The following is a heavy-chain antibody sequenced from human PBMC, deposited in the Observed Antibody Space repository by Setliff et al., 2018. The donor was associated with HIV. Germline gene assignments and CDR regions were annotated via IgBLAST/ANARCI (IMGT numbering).Heavy chain of an antibody. J-gene: IGHJ4*02. D-gene: IGHD2-8*02. Sequence: SETLSLTCTVSGGSIISGDHYWSWIRQPPGKGLEWIDYIYYSGSTYYNPSLKSRVTISVDTSKNQFSLKLSSVTAADTAVYYCAVYNTGSSKDHYWGQGTPVTVSS. CDR3: AVYNTGSSKDHY. V-gene: IGHV4-30-4*08. CDR1: GGSIISGDHY. CDR2: IYYSGST.